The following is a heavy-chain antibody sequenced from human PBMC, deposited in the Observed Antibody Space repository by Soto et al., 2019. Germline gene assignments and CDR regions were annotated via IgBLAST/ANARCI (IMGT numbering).Heavy chain of an antibody. J-gene: IGHJ2*01. CDR1: GGSVSSGNSY. V-gene: IGHV4-61*01. CDR3: ARSDRGRTTIFDYWYFDL. CDR2: IYYSGST. Sequence: PSETLSLTCTVSGGSVSSGNSYWSWIRQPPGKGLEWIGYIYYSGSTNYNPSLKSRVTISVDTSKNQFSLKLSSVTAADTAVYYCARSDRGRTTIFDYWYFDLWGRGTLVTVS. D-gene: IGHD3-3*01.